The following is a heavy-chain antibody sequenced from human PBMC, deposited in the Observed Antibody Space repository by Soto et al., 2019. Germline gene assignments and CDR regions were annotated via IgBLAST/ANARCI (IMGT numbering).Heavy chain of an antibody. D-gene: IGHD1-1*01. J-gene: IGHJ5*02. Sequence: PAETLSLTCTVSGGSISNYYWSWIRQPAGKGLEWIGRIYTSGNTNYNPSLKGRVTMSVDMSKNQFSLKLSSVAAADTAVYYCARDDNGHNGRASDPWGKGKMVIVSA. V-gene: IGHV4-4*07. CDR2: IYTSGNT. CDR1: GGSISNYY. CDR3: ARDDNGHNGRASDP.